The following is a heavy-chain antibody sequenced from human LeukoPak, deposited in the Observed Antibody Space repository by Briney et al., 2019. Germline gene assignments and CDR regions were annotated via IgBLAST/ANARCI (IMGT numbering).Heavy chain of an antibody. V-gene: IGHV3-9*01. D-gene: IGHD6-25*01. J-gene: IGHJ4*02. Sequence: PGRSLRLSCAASGFTFDDYAMHWVRQAPGKGLEWVSGISWNSGSVGYADSVKGRFTISRDNAKNSLYLQMNSLRAEDTASYYCARGSGWKPIDYWGQGTLVTVSS. CDR2: ISWNSGSV. CDR3: ARGSGWKPIDY. CDR1: GFTFDDYA.